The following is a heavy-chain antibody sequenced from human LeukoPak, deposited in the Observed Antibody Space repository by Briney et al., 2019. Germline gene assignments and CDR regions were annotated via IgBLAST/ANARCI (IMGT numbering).Heavy chain of an antibody. CDR1: GGTFSSYA. Sequence: EASVKVSCKASGGTFSSYAISWVRQAPGQGLEWMGGIIPIFGTANYAQKFQGRVTITTDEPTSTAYMELSSLRSEDTAVYYCARDSGSSADYYYYYMDVWGKGTTVTVSS. D-gene: IGHD1-26*01. CDR2: IIPIFGTA. V-gene: IGHV1-69*05. J-gene: IGHJ6*03. CDR3: ARDSGSSADYYYYYMDV.